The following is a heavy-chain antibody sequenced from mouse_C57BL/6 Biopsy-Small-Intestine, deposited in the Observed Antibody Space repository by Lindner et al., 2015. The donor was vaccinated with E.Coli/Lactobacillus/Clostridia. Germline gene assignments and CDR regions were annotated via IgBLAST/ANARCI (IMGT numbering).Heavy chain of an antibody. CDR2: IYPNNGGT. Sequence: VQLQESGPELVKPGASVKISCKASGYTFTDYNMDWVKQSHGKSLEWIGYIYPNNGGTGYNQKFKSKATLTVDKSSSTAYMELHSLTPEDSAVYYCARRGYDYAMDYWGQGASVTVSS. D-gene: IGHD3-1*01. CDR3: ARRGYDYAMDY. J-gene: IGHJ4*01. CDR1: GYTFTDYN. V-gene: IGHV1-34*02.